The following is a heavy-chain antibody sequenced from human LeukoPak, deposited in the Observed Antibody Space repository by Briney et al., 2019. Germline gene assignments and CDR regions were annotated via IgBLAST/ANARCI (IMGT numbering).Heavy chain of an antibody. V-gene: IGHV3-74*01. J-gene: IGHJ4*02. Sequence: GGSLRLSCAASGFTFSSYWMHWVRQAPGKGLVWVSRINSDGSSTSYADSVKGRFTISRDNSKNTLYLQMNSLRAEDTAVYYCARVGYSYGLDYFDYWGQGNLVTVSS. CDR2: INSDGSST. D-gene: IGHD5-18*01. CDR1: GFTFSSYW. CDR3: ARVGYSYGLDYFDY.